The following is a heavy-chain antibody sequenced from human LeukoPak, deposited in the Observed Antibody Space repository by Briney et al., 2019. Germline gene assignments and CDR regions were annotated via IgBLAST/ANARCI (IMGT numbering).Heavy chain of an antibody. V-gene: IGHV1-18*01. J-gene: IGHJ3*02. CDR1: GYTFTSYG. D-gene: IGHD3-22*01. Sequence: ASVKVSCKASGYTFTSYGISWVRQAPGQGLEWMGWISAYNGNTNYAQKLQGRVTMTTDTSTSTAYMELRSLRSDDTAVYYCARDYYDSSGYPPETSGDAFDIWGQGTMVTVSS. CDR3: ARDYYDSSGYPPETSGDAFDI. CDR2: ISAYNGNT.